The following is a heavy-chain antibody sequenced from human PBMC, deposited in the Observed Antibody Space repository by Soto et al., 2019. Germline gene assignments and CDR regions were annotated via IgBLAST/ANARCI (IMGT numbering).Heavy chain of an antibody. Sequence: PSETLSLTCTVSGGSISSSSYYWGWIRQPPGKGLEWIGSIYYSGSTYYNPSLKSRVTISIYTSKNQFSLKLSSVTAADTAVYYCARASRDGYNFDYWGQGTLVNAPQ. CDR2: IYYSGST. CDR3: ARASRDGYNFDY. V-gene: IGHV4-39*01. CDR1: GGSISSSSYY. J-gene: IGHJ4*02. D-gene: IGHD5-12*01.